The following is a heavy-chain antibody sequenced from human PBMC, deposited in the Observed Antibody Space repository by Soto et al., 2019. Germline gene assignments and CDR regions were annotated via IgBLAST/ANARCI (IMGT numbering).Heavy chain of an antibody. CDR2: IYYSGST. D-gene: IGHD3-10*01. CDR3: ARTYGRNFDY. CDR1: GGSISSYY. Sequence: SETLSLTCTVSGGSISSYYWSWIRQPPGKGLEWIGYIYYSGSTNYNPSLKSRVTISVDTSKNQFSLKLSSVTAADTALYYCARTYGRNFDYWCQGTLVTVSS. J-gene: IGHJ4*02. V-gene: IGHV4-59*01.